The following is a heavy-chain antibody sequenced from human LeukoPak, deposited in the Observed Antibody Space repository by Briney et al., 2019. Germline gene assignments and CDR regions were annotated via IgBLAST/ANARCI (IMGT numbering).Heavy chain of an antibody. Sequence: SETLSLTCTVSGGSVSGGTYYWSRIRQPPGQGLEWIGYIYYSGSTKYNPSLKSRVTISVDTSKNQFSLKLSSVTAADTAVYYCARFGDYGSGIYYFDYWGQRTLVTVSS. CDR3: ARFGDYGSGIYYFDY. J-gene: IGHJ4*02. D-gene: IGHD3-10*01. CDR2: IYYSGST. V-gene: IGHV4-61*01. CDR1: GGSVSGGTYY.